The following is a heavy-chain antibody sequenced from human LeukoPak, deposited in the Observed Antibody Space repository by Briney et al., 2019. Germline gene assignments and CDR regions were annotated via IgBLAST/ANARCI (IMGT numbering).Heavy chain of an antibody. CDR3: ARGLWYSSSSPYFDY. Sequence: SETLSLTCTVSGDSISSGDYYWSWIRQPAGKGLEWIGRIYTSGSTNYNPSLKSRVTMSVDTSKNQFSLKLSSVTAADTAVYYCARGLWYSSSSPYFDYWGQGTLVTVSS. D-gene: IGHD6-13*01. J-gene: IGHJ4*02. CDR1: GDSISSGDYY. CDR2: IYTSGST. V-gene: IGHV4-61*02.